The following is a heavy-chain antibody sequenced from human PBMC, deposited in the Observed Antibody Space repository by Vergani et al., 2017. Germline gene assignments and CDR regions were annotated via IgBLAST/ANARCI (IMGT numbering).Heavy chain of an antibody. J-gene: IGHJ4*02. V-gene: IGHV3-33*01. CDR2: IWYDGSNK. D-gene: IGHD1-26*01. Sequence: QVQLVESGGGVVQPGRSLRLSCAASGFTFSSYGMHWVRQAPGKGLEWVAVIWYDGSNKYYADSVKGRFTISRYNSKNTLYLQMNSLRAEDTAVYYCARDRGSYYGLYYFDYWGQGTLVTVSS. CDR3: ARDRGSYYGLYYFDY. CDR1: GFTFSSYG.